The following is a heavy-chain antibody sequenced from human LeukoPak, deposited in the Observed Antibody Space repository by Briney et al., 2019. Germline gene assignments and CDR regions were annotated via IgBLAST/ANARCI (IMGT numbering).Heavy chain of an antibody. J-gene: IGHJ3*02. CDR1: GFTFSSYA. CDR2: ISGGGGNT. CDR3: AKGQLIRGTKYAFDI. V-gene: IGHV3-23*01. D-gene: IGHD3-10*01. Sequence: QSGGSLRLSCAASGFTFSSYAMSWVRQAPGKGLEWVSSISGGGGNTYYADSVKGRFTISRDNSKHTLYLQMNSLGADDTALYYCAKGQLIRGTKYAFDIWGQGTMVTVSS.